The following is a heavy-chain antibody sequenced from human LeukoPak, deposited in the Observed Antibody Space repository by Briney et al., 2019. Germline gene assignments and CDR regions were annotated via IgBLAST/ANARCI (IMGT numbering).Heavy chain of an antibody. V-gene: IGHV3-48*01. Sequence: GGSLRLSCAASGFTFSSYSMNWVRQAPGKGLEWVSYISSSSSTICYADSVKGRFTISRDNAKNSLYLQMNSLRAEDTAAYYCATLKGRSDYWGQGTLVTVSS. J-gene: IGHJ4*02. D-gene: IGHD1-26*01. CDR1: GFTFSSYS. CDR2: ISSSSSTI. CDR3: ATLKGRSDY.